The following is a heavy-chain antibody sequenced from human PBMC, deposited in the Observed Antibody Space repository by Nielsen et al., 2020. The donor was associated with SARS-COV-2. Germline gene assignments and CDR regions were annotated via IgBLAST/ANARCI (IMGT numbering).Heavy chain of an antibody. CDR2: IIGSGGRT. CDR3: AKAFRSSDWVRAATDI. Sequence: GESLKISCAASGFMFSTYAMSWVRQAPGKGLEWVSGIIGSGGRTHYADSVEGRFTISRDNSKNTLYLQMNSLRAEDTAVYYCAKAFRSSDWVRAATDIWGQGTLVTVSS. V-gene: IGHV3-23*01. D-gene: IGHD6-25*01. J-gene: IGHJ4*02. CDR1: GFMFSTYA.